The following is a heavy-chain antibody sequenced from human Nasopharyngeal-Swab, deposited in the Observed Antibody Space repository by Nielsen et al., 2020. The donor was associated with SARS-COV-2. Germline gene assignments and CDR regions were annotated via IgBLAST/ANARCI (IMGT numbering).Heavy chain of an antibody. V-gene: IGHV3-66*01. CDR2: IYSGGST. Sequence: VRQMPGKGLEWVSVIYSGGSTYYADSVKGRFTISRDNSKNTLYLQMNSLRAEDTAVYYCARDTSGRDAFDIWGQGTMVTVSS. CDR3: ARDTSGRDAFDI. D-gene: IGHD6-19*01. J-gene: IGHJ3*02.